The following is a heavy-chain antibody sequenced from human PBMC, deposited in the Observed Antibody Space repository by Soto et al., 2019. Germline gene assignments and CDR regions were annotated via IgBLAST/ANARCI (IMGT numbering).Heavy chain of an antibody. J-gene: IGHJ4*02. CDR2: VKDGGHT. Sequence: QVQLQQWGAGLLKPSETLSLKCAVTGGSLSGYYWSWIRQPPGKGLEWIGEVKDGGHTNYSPSLRGRVTISSDTSNNQSSLRLNSVTAADTGVYYCARGQEGVVATHWDQGSLVTVSS. CDR1: GGSLSGYY. CDR3: ARGQEGVVATH. D-gene: IGHD5-12*01. V-gene: IGHV4-34*01.